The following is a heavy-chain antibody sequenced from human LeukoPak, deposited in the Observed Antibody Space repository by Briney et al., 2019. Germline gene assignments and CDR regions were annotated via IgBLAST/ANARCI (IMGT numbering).Heavy chain of an antibody. D-gene: IGHD6-19*01. V-gene: IGHV3-23*01. J-gene: IGHJ5*02. CDR3: AKAVTGPNSPFGP. CDR1: GFTFSTYA. CDR2: ICASGSGT. Sequence: HPGGSLRLSCAASGFTFSTYAMSWVRQTPGKGLEWVSTICASGSGTYYAGSVKGRFTISRDNSRNTLYLQMNSLSADDTALYYCAKAVTGPNSPFGPWGQGTLVTVSS.